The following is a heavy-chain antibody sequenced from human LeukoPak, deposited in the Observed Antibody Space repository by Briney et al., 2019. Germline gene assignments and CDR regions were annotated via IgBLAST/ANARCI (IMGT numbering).Heavy chain of an antibody. CDR1: GGTFNSYA. V-gene: IGHV1-69*05. CDR2: IIPRLGTT. CDR3: AADGTD. J-gene: IGHJ4*02. Sequence: GASVKVSCKTSGGTFNSYAINWVRQAPGRGLEWMGGIIPRLGTTKYIQKVQGRMTITTDESTTTAYMELSSLRSEDTAVYYCAADGTDWGQGTLVTVSS.